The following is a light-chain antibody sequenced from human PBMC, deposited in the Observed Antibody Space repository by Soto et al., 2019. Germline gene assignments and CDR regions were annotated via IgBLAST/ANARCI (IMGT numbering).Light chain of an antibody. CDR1: QSVSNN. Sequence: EIVMPQSPATLSVSPGESSPLSCRASQSVSNNLAWYQQKPGQAHRLLIYGASTRATGIPARFSGSGSGTEFTLTISSLQSEDFAVYYCQQYNNWPPTVGQGTKVDIK. V-gene: IGKV3-15*01. CDR2: GAS. CDR3: QQYNNWPPT. J-gene: IGKJ1*01.